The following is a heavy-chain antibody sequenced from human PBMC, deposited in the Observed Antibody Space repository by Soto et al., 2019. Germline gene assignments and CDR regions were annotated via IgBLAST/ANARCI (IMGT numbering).Heavy chain of an antibody. Sequence: EVQLVESGGGLVQPGGSLRVSCAASGFTFSNYWMHWVRQVPGKGMVWVSRVNFDGGTTNYADSVKGRFTISGDNAKNTVYLQMNSLTGDDTAVYYGGRGIQTYYGVDVWGQGTTVTVSS. V-gene: IGHV3-74*01. CDR2: VNFDGGTT. J-gene: IGHJ6*02. CDR3: GRGIQTYYGVDV. CDR1: GFTFSNYW. D-gene: IGHD5-18*01.